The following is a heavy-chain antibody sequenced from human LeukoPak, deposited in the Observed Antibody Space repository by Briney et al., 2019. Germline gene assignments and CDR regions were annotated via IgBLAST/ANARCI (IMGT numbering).Heavy chain of an antibody. Sequence: GGSLRLSCAASGFSVGSNYMSWVRQAPGKGLEWVSVTYTGGTTHYAESVMGRFTISRDDSHNTVHLHMSGLRAEDTAVYYCAREGRFQSFDYWGQGTLVAVSS. CDR2: TYTGGTT. CDR1: GFSVGSNY. J-gene: IGHJ4*02. V-gene: IGHV3-53*01. CDR3: AREGRFQSFDY.